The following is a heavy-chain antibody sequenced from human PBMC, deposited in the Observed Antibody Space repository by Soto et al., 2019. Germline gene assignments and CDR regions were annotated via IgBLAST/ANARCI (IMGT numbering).Heavy chain of an antibody. CDR2: IYYSGST. CDR3: ARLRVYDFWSGYQKDLDY. D-gene: IGHD3-3*01. J-gene: IGHJ4*02. V-gene: IGHV4-39*01. Sequence: SETLSLTCTFSGVSISSSSYYWGWIRQPPGKGLEWIGSIYYSGSTYYNPSLKSRVTISVDTSKNQFSLKLSSVTAADTAVYYCARLRVYDFWSGYQKDLDYWGQGTLVTVSS. CDR1: GVSISSSSYY.